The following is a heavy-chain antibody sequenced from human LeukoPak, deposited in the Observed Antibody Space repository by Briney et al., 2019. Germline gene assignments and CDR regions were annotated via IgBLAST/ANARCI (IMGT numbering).Heavy chain of an antibody. CDR1: GGSISSSSYY. CDR3: ARHEYSSGWWGDDAFDI. V-gene: IGHV4-39*01. J-gene: IGHJ3*02. CDR2: IYYSGST. Sequence: PSEILSLTCTVSGGSISSSSYYWGWIRRPPGKGLEWIGSIYYSGSTYYNPSLKSRVTISVDTSKNQFSLKLSSVTAADTAVYYCARHEYSSGWWGDDAFDIWGQGTMVTVSS. D-gene: IGHD6-19*01.